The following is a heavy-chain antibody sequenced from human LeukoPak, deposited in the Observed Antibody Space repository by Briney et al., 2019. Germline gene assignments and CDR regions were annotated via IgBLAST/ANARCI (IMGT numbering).Heavy chain of an antibody. CDR1: GYTFTTYG. V-gene: IGHV1-18*01. Sequence: ASVKVSCKASGYTFTTYGLSWVRQAPGQGLEWMGWITTYNGDTDYAQKLQGRVTMTADTSTSTAYMELRSLRSDDTAVYYCARGNYYDSSGYYYWGQGTLVTVSS. J-gene: IGHJ4*02. CDR2: ITTYNGDT. CDR3: ARGNYYDSSGYYY. D-gene: IGHD3-22*01.